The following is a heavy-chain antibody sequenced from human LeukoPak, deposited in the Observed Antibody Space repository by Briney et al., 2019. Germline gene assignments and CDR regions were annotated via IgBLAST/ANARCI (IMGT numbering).Heavy chain of an antibody. CDR3: ARARYCSGGSCYIGNDY. D-gene: IGHD2-15*01. J-gene: IGHJ4*02. CDR2: INHSGST. V-gene: IGHV4-34*01. CDR1: GGSFSGYY. Sequence: RTPETLSLTCAVYGGSFSGYYWSWIRQPPGKGLEWIGEINHSGSTNYNPSLKSRVTISVDTSKNQFSLKLSSVTAADTAVYYCARARYCSGGSCYIGNDYWGQGTLVTVSS.